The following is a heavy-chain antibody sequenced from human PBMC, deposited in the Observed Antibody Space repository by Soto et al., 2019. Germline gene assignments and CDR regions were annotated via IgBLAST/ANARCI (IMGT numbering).Heavy chain of an antibody. J-gene: IGHJ5*02. Sequence: LVKVSCKASGFSFTSSARHWFRQAPGQGLEGMGRIIPIIGIANYAQKFQGRVTITADKSTSTAYMELSSLRSEDTAVYYCARDDSDANWFDPWGQGTLVTVSS. CDR2: IIPIIGIA. CDR3: ARDDSDANWFDP. D-gene: IGHD3-22*01. CDR1: GFSFTSSA. V-gene: IGHV1-69*04.